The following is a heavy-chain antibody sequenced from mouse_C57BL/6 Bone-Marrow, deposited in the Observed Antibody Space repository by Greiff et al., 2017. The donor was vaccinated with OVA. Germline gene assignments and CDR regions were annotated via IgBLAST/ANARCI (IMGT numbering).Heavy chain of an antibody. D-gene: IGHD3-2*02. Sequence: QVQLQQSGAELMKPGASVKLSCKATGYTFTGYWIEWVKQRPGHGLEWIGEILPGSGSTNYHEKFKGKATFTADTSSNTAYMQLSSLTTEDSAIYYCARGGDSSGYYWGQGTTLTVSS. V-gene: IGHV1-9*01. J-gene: IGHJ2*01. CDR3: ARGGDSSGYY. CDR1: GYTFTGYW. CDR2: ILPGSGST.